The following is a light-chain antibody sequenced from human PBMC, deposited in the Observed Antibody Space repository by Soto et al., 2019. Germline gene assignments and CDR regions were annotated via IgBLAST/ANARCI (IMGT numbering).Light chain of an antibody. V-gene: IGLV1-40*01. CDR1: SSNIGAGYA. Sequence: QSVLTQPHSVSGAPGQRGTISFTWSSSNIGAGYAVHWYQQLPGTAPKLLIYGNSNRPSGVPDRFSGSKSGTSASLAITGHQAEDEADYYCQFYDSSLSGDWVLGGGTQLTVL. CDR2: GNS. J-gene: IGLJ3*02. CDR3: QFYDSSLSGDWV.